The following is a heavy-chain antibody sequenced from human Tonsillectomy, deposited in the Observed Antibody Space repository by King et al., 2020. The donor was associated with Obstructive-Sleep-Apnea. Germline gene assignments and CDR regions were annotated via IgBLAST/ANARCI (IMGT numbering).Heavy chain of an antibody. J-gene: IGHJ3*02. CDR3: VRDTLGYCTSTSCFGHGAFDI. D-gene: IGHD2-2*03. CDR1: GLTFSDHY. V-gene: IGHV3-72*01. Sequence: VQLVESGGGLVQPGGSLRLSCAASGLTFSDHYMDWVRQAPGKGLEWVGRTRNKANRYTTEYAASVKGRFTISRDDSKNSLYLQMNSLKTEDTAMYYCVRDTLGYCTSTSCFGHGAFDIWGQGTMVTVSS. CDR2: TRNKANRYTT.